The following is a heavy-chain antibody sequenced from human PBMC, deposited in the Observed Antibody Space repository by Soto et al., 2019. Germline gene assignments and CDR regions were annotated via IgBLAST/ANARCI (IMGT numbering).Heavy chain of an antibody. CDR3: ATEPLWFGVR. Sequence: QVQLVQSGAEVKKPGASVKVSCKASGYTFTSYAMHWVRQAPGQRLEWMGWINAGNGNTKYSQKFQGRVTITRDTSASTAYMELSSLRSEDTAVYYCATEPLWFGVRWGQGTLVTVSS. D-gene: IGHD3-10*01. V-gene: IGHV1-3*01. J-gene: IGHJ4*02. CDR1: GYTFTSYA. CDR2: INAGNGNT.